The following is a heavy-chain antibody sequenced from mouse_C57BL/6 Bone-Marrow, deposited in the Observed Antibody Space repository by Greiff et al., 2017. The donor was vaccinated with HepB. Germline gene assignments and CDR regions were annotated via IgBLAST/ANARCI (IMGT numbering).Heavy chain of an antibody. CDR2: IDPSDSYT. CDR3: ARSGYYSSRDY. D-gene: IGHD1-1*01. CDR1: GYTFTSYW. V-gene: IGHV1-59*01. Sequence: QVQLQQPGAELVRPGTSVKLSCKASGYTFTSYWMHWVKQRPGQGLEWKGVIDPSDSYTNYNQKFKGKATLTVDTSSSTAYMQLSSLTSEDSAVYYCARSGYYSSRDYWGQGTTLTVSS. J-gene: IGHJ2*01.